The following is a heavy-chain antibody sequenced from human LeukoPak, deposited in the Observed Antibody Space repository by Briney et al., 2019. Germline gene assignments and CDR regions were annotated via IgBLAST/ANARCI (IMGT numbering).Heavy chain of an antibody. D-gene: IGHD1-26*01. V-gene: IGHV3-21*01. CDR3: ASWEASTNY. J-gene: IGHJ4*02. CDR2: ISSSSSYI. CDR1: GFTFSSYS. Sequence: GGSLRLSCAASGFTFSSYSINWVRQAPGKGLEWVSSISSSSSYISYADSVMGRFTISRDNGKNSVYLQMNSLRAEDTAVYYCASWEASTNYWGQGTLVTVSS.